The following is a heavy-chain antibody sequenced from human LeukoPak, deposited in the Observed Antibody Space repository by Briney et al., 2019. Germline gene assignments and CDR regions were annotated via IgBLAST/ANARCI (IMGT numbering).Heavy chain of an antibody. CDR3: ARDPRADYYDSSPPVH. Sequence: TGGSLRLSCAASGFTFSSYAMSWVRQAPGKGLEWVSAISGSGGSTYYADSVKGRFTISRDNSKNTLYLQMNSLRDEDTAVYYCARDPRADYYDSSPPVHWGQGTLVTVSS. J-gene: IGHJ4*02. CDR2: ISGSGGST. D-gene: IGHD3-22*01. CDR1: GFTFSSYA. V-gene: IGHV3-23*01.